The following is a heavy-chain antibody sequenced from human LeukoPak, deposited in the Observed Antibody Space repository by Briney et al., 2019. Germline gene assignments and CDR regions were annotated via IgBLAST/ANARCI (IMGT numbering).Heavy chain of an antibody. D-gene: IGHD1-26*01. Sequence: PGGSLRLSCAASGFTFSSYAMSWVRQAPGKGLEWIGSIYYSGSTYYNPSLKSRVTISVGTSKNQFSLKLSSVTAADTAVYYCARLHPTKYYYYYGVDVWGQGTTVTVSS. CDR2: IYYSGST. CDR1: GFTFSSYA. J-gene: IGHJ6*02. CDR3: ARLHPTKYYYYYGVDV. V-gene: IGHV4-39*01.